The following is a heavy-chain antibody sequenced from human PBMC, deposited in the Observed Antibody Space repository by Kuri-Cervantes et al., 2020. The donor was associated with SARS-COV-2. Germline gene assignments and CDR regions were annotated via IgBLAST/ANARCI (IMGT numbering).Heavy chain of an antibody. J-gene: IGHJ6*02. CDR2: INPNSGGT. V-gene: IGHV1-2*04. Sequence: ASVKVSCKASGYTFTDYYMHWVRQAPGQGLEWMGWINPNSGGTNCAQKFQGWVTMTRDTSISTAYMELSRLRSDDTAVYYCARARPRGQDIVVVPAAQKDYYYGMDVWGQGTTVTVSS. CDR3: ARARPRGQDIVVVPAAQKDYYYGMDV. CDR1: GYTFTDYY. D-gene: IGHD2-2*01.